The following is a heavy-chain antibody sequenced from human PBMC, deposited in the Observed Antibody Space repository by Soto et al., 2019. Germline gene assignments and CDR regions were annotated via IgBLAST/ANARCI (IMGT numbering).Heavy chain of an antibody. D-gene: IGHD2-21*02. Sequence: QVPLVESGGGVVQPGRSLRLSCAASGFTFSNYGMHWVRQAPGKGLEWVAVIWYDGSNNYYPDSLKGRFTISRDNSKNTLYLQMNSLRAEDTAVYYCARGVVTDYDYYGMDVWGQGTTVTVSS. CDR3: ARGVVTDYDYYGMDV. J-gene: IGHJ6*02. CDR2: IWYDGSNN. V-gene: IGHV3-33*01. CDR1: GFTFSNYG.